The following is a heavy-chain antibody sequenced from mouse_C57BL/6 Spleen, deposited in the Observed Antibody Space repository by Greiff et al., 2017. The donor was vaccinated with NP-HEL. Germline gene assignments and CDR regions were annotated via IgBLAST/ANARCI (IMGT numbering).Heavy chain of an antibody. V-gene: IGHV1-26*01. D-gene: IGHD1-2*01. CDR2: INPNNGGT. Sequence: EVQLQQSGPELVKPGASVKISCKASGYTFTDYYMNWVKQSHGKSLEWIGDINPNNGGTSYNQKFKGKATLTVDKSSSTAYMELRSLTSEDSAVYYCARGTAEGDYWGQGTTLTVSS. CDR1: GYTFTDYY. J-gene: IGHJ2*01. CDR3: ARGTAEGDY.